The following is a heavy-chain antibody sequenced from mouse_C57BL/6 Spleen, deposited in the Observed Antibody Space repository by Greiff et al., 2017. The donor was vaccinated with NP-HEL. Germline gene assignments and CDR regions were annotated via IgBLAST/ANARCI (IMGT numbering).Heavy chain of an antibody. D-gene: IGHD1-1*01. Sequence: QVQLQQSGAELARPGASVKLSCKASGYTFTSYGISWVQQRTGQGLEWIGKIYPRSGNTYYNEKFKGKATLSADKSSSTAYLQLRSLTSEDSAVYFCARSHDGSSYCYFDYWGQGTTLTVSS. V-gene: IGHV1-81*01. J-gene: IGHJ2*01. CDR2: IYPRSGNT. CDR1: GYTFTSYG. CDR3: ARSHDGSSYCYFDY.